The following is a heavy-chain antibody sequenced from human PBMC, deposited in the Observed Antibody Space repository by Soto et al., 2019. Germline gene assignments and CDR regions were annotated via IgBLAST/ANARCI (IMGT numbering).Heavy chain of an antibody. D-gene: IGHD6-6*01. J-gene: IGHJ2*01. CDR2: FSAYNGNT. CDR1: GYAFTSYG. Sequence: ASVKVSCKASGYAFTSYGISWVRQAPGQGLEWIGWFSAYNGNTNYAKKLQGRVTMTTDTSTSTAYMELRSLRSDDTAVYYCARVGQKLGRRYFDLWGRGTMVTVSS. CDR3: ARVGQKLGRRYFDL. V-gene: IGHV1-18*04.